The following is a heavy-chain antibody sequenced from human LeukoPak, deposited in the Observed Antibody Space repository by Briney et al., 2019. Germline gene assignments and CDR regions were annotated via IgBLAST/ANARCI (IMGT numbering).Heavy chain of an antibody. V-gene: IGHV1-3*01. J-gene: IGHJ4*02. D-gene: IGHD3-9*01. CDR1: GYTFTSYA. Sequence: ASVKVSCKASGYTFTSYAMHWVRQAPGQRLEWMGWINAGNGNTKYSQKFQGRVTMTRDTSTSTVYMELSSLRSEDAAVYYCARDGHFDRIDYWGQGTLVTVSS. CDR3: ARDGHFDRIDY. CDR2: INAGNGNT.